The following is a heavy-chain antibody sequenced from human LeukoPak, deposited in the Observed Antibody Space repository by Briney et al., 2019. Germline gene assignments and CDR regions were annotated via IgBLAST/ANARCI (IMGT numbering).Heavy chain of an antibody. CDR1: GFTFSRYW. Sequence: GGSLRLSCAASGFTFSRYWMTWVRQAPGRGLEWVGSISSSGDFRYYADSLKGRFTISTDNVKNSMYLQMNSLRAGDTAVYYCASAMIVVGGTRVVDYWGQGTLVTVSS. J-gene: IGHJ4*02. CDR2: ISSSGDFR. D-gene: IGHD3-22*01. CDR3: ASAMIVVGGTRVVDY. V-gene: IGHV3-21*01.